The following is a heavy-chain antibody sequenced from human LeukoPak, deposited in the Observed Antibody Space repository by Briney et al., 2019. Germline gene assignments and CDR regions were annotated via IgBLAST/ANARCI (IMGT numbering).Heavy chain of an antibody. D-gene: IGHD2-2*01. CDR1: GGTFSSYA. Sequence: ASVKVSCKASGGTFSSYAISWVRQAPGQGLEWMGWISAYNGNTNYAQKLQGRVTMTTDTSTSTAYMELRSLRSDDTAVYYCARSSTSCYFICAFDIWGQGTMVTVSS. CDR3: ARSSTSCYFICAFDI. V-gene: IGHV1-18*01. J-gene: IGHJ3*02. CDR2: ISAYNGNT.